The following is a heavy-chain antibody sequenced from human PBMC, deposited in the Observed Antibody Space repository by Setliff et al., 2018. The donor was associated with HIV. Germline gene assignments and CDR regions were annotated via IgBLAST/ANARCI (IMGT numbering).Heavy chain of an antibody. CDR3: AREKNDYNNYYFDY. V-gene: IGHV4-61*02. D-gene: IGHD4-4*01. CDR2: IYITGST. Sequence: SETLSLTCTVSGGSISSSSYYWSWIRQPAGKGLEWIGRIYITGSTSYNPSLKSRVTISIDTSKSQFSLKLSSVTAADTAVYYCAREKNDYNNYYFDYWGQGTLVTVSS. CDR1: GGSISSSSYY. J-gene: IGHJ4*02.